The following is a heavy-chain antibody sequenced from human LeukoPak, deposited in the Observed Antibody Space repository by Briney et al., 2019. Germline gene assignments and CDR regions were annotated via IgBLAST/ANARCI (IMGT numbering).Heavy chain of an antibody. CDR3: TRGKVVLRGTVFDY. CDR1: GFTFTSYS. D-gene: IGHD2/OR15-2a*01. V-gene: IGHV3-48*01. CDR2: ITSSSTTV. J-gene: IGHJ4*02. Sequence: GGSLRLTCVASGFTFTSYSMNWVRQAPGKGLEWVSYITSSSTTVFYADSVKGRFTISGYNAKNSVYLQVNSLNVEDTAIYYCTRGKVVLRGTVFDYWGQGTPVTVSS.